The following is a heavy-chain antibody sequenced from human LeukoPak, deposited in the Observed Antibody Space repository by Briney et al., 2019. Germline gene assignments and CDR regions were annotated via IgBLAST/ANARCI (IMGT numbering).Heavy chain of an antibody. J-gene: IGHJ5*02. CDR1: GYTFTSYD. V-gene: IGHV1-8*01. CDR3: ARALGYCSSTSCYGGEFDP. Sequence: ASVKVSCKASGYTFTSYDINWVRQATEQGLEWMGWMNPNSGNTGYAQKFQGRATMTRNTSISTAYMELSSLRSEDTAVYYCARALGYCSSTSCYGGEFDPWGQGALVTVSS. CDR2: MNPNSGNT. D-gene: IGHD2-2*01.